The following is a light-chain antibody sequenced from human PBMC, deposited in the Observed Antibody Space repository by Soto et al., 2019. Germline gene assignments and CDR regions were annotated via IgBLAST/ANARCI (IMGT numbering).Light chain of an antibody. CDR2: SNT. CDR1: DSNIGTFSD. J-gene: IGLJ1*01. Sequence: QPVLTQPPSVSGAPGQRITISCTGSDSNIGTFSDVHWYRQFPGTAPKLLIFSNTDRPSGVPARFSASKSGTSASLAITGLQAEDEADYYCQSYDDKISAYVFGSGTKLTVL. V-gene: IGLV1-40*01. CDR3: QSYDDKISAYV.